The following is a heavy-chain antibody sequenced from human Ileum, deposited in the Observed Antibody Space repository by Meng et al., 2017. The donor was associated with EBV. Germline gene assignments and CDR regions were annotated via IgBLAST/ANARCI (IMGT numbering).Heavy chain of an antibody. J-gene: IGHJ4*02. CDR3: ARDPAYPRGLFDS. V-gene: IGHV4-39*07. Sequence: QLPLKELGQGLVKPSGTRSLTCSVPGDSISNSDHYWNWIRRSPGKGLEWIASIYRSGSSYFDPSLKSRVSLSLDTSKNQFSLKLSSVTAADTALYYCARDPAYPRGLFDSWGQGILVTVSS. D-gene: IGHD3-10*01. CDR1: GDSISNSDHY. CDR2: IYRSGSS.